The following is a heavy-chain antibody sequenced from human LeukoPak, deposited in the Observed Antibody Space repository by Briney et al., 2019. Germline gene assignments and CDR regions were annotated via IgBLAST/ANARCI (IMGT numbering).Heavy chain of an antibody. CDR1: GYPFTTYA. D-gene: IGHD2-2*01. J-gene: IGHJ6*03. CDR3: ARESADIVVVPAAMPAYYYYMDV. V-gene: IGHV1-18*01. CDR2: ISPYSDNT. Sequence: ASVKVSCKASGYPFTTYAITWVRQAPGQGLEWVGWISPYSDNTQYAQKFQDRVTMTTDTSTNTAYMELQRLRSDDTAVYYCARESADIVVVPAAMPAYYYYMDVWGKGTTVTISS.